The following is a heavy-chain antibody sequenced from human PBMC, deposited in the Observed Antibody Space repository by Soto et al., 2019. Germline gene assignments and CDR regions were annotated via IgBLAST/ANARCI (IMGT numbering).Heavy chain of an antibody. CDR2: IIPIFGTA. CDR3: ARSITGTTSDAFDI. J-gene: IGHJ3*02. V-gene: IGHV1-69*13. CDR1: GGTFSSYA. Sequence: ASVKVSCKASGGTFSSYAISWVRQAPGQGLEWMGGIIPIFGTANYAQKFQGRVTITADESTSTAYMELSSLRSEDTAVYYCARSITGTTSDAFDIWGQGTMVTVSS. D-gene: IGHD1-7*01.